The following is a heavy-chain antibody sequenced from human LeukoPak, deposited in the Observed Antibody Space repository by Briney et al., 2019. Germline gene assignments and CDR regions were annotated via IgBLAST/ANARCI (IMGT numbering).Heavy chain of an antibody. CDR2: ISSSSSYI. CDR1: GFTFSSYS. V-gene: IGHV3-21*01. Sequence: GGSLRLSCAASGFTFSSYSMNWVRQAPGKGLEWVSSISSSSSYIYYADSVKGRFTISRDNAKNSLYLQMSSLRVEDTAIYYCVRGLSQVLEVQVVSYWGQGTLVTVSS. CDR3: VRGLSQVLEVQVVSY. D-gene: IGHD2-8*01. J-gene: IGHJ4*02.